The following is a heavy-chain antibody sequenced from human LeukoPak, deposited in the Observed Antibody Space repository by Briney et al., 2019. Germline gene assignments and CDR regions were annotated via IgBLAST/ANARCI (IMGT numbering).Heavy chain of an antibody. CDR3: ARNDDYGDYY. CDR1: GFTFSRYC. J-gene: IGHJ4*02. V-gene: IGHV3-7*01. D-gene: IGHD4-17*01. CDR2: IKQDGSEK. Sequence: GGSLRLSCAASGFTFSRYCMSWVRQAPGKGLEWVANIKQDGSEKYYVDSVKGRFTISRDNAKNSLYLQMNSLRVEDTAVYYCARNDDYGDYYWGQGTLVSVSS.